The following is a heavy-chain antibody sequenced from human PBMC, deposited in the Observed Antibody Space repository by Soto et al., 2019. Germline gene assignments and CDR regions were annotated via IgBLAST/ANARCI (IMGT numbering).Heavy chain of an antibody. CDR2: ISSSGSTI. Sequence: PGGSLRLSCAASGFTFSDYYMSWIRQAPGKGLEWVSYISSSGSTIYYADSVKGRFTISRDNAKNSLYLQMNSLRAEDTAVYYCARDPPANYNWNWPSLDYWGQGTLVTVSS. V-gene: IGHV3-11*01. CDR1: GFTFSDYY. J-gene: IGHJ4*02. D-gene: IGHD1-7*01. CDR3: ARDPPANYNWNWPSLDY.